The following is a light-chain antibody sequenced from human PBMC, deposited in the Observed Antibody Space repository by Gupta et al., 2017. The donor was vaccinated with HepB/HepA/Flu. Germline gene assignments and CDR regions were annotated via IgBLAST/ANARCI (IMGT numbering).Light chain of an antibody. CDR1: QSVSHY. CDR2: DSS. V-gene: IGKV3-11*01. Sequence: DIVLTQSPATLSLSPGERATLSCRASQSVSHYLAWYQQRPGQAPRLLIYDSSMGATGVPGRFSGSGSGTDLTLTSSGLEPEDSALYFCQQRGDWPLTFGGGTRVEIK. CDR3: QQRGDWPLT. J-gene: IGKJ4*01.